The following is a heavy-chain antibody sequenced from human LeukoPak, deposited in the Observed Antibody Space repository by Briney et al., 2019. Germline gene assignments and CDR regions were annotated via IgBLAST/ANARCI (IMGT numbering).Heavy chain of an antibody. D-gene: IGHD6-19*01. J-gene: IGHJ4*02. CDR1: GFTFSTNY. CDR3: AKGGGVAGRRRYYFDY. Sequence: GGSLRLSCAASGFTFSTNYMSWVRQAPGKGLEWVSVIYSGGSPYYADSVKGRFTISRDNSKNTLYLQMNSLRAEDTAVNYCAKGGGVAGRRRYYFDYWGQGTLVTVSS. V-gene: IGHV3-53*01. CDR2: IYSGGSP.